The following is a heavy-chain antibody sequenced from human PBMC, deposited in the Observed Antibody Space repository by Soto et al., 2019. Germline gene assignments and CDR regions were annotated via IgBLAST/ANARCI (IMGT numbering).Heavy chain of an antibody. CDR2: INHSGST. J-gene: IGHJ4*02. D-gene: IGHD6-25*01. Sequence: PSETLSLTCAVYGGSFIDYYWSWIRQPPGKGLEWIGEINHSGSTNYNPSLKSRVTMSVDTSKNQFSLKLSSVSAADTAVYYCARGGVAAPPGYWGQGTLVTVSS. CDR1: GGSFIDYY. CDR3: ARGGVAAPPGY. V-gene: IGHV4-34*01.